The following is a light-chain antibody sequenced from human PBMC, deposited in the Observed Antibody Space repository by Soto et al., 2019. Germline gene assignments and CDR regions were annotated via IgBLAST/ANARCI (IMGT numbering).Light chain of an antibody. CDR3: SLYTSENTYV. CDR2: EAR. J-gene: IGLJ1*01. CDR1: SSDVGGYNR. Sequence: QSALTQPPSASASPGQSVTTSCTGTSSDVGGYNRVSWYQQPPGTAPKLIIYEARNRPSGVPDRFSGSKSGNTASLTISGLQAADEADYSCSLYTSENTYVFGTGTKVTVL. V-gene: IGLV2-18*01.